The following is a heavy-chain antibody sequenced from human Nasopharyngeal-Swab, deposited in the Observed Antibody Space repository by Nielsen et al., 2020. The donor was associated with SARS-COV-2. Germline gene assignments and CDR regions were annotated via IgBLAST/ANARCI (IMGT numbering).Heavy chain of an antibody. CDR3: ARLEYYFDY. Sequence: SETLSLTCTVSGGSISSYYWSWIRQPPGKGLEWIGYILYSGSTNYNPSLKSRVTISVDTSKNQFSLKLSSVTAADTAVYYCARLEYYFDYWGQGTLVTVSS. CDR2: ILYSGST. V-gene: IGHV4-59*08. CDR1: GGSISSYY. J-gene: IGHJ4*02.